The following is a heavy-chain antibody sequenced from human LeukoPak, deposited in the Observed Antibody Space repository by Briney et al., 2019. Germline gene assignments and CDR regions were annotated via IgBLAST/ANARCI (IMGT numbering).Heavy chain of an antibody. D-gene: IGHD3-16*01. V-gene: IGHV3-9*01. CDR1: GFTFDDYA. Sequence: PGRSLRLSCAASGFTFDDYAMHWVRQAPGKGLEWVSGISWNSGSIGYADSVKGRFTISRDNAKNSLYLQMNSLRAEDTAVYYCARKRGETYYFDYWGQGTLVTVSS. CDR3: ARKRGETYYFDY. J-gene: IGHJ4*02. CDR2: ISWNSGSI.